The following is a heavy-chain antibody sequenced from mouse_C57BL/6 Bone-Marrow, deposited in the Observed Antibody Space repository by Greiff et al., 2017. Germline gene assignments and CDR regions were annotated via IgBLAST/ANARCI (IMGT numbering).Heavy chain of an antibody. CDR1: GYTFTSYW. CDR3: ASSSTTVVDYFDY. Sequence: QVQLQQPGAELVKPGASVKVSCKASGYTFTSYWMHWVKQRPGQGLEWIGRIHPSDSDTNYNQKFKGKATLTVDKSSSTAYMQLSSLPSEDSTVYYCASSSTTVVDYFDYWGQGTTLTVSS. J-gene: IGHJ2*01. D-gene: IGHD1-1*01. CDR2: IHPSDSDT. V-gene: IGHV1-74*01.